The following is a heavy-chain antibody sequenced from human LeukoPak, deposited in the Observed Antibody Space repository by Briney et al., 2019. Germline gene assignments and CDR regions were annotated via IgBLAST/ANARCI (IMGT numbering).Heavy chain of an antibody. D-gene: IGHD5-18*01. CDR2: ISGSGGST. V-gene: IGHV3-23*01. CDR3: ARDPLYVDTEYYFDY. J-gene: IGHJ4*02. CDR1: GFTFSSYA. Sequence: PGGSLRLSCAASGFTFSSYAMSWVRQAPGKGLEWVSAISGSGGSTYYADSVKGRFTISRDNSKNTLYLQMNSLRAEDTAVYYCARDPLYVDTEYYFDYWGQGTLVTVSS.